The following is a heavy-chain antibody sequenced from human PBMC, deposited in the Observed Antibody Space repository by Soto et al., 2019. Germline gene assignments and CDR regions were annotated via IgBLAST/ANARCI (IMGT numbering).Heavy chain of an antibody. CDR1: GFTFSSYW. CDR2: IKQDGSEK. J-gene: IGHJ5*02. V-gene: IGHV3-7*05. Sequence: EVQLVESGGGLVQPGGSLRLSCAASGFTFSSYWMSWVRQAPGKGLEWVANIKQDGSEKYYVDSVKGRFTISRDNAKNSLYLKMNSLRAEDTAVYYCARQGIAAAGIINWLDPWGKGTLVTVSS. CDR3: ARQGIAAAGIINWLDP. D-gene: IGHD6-13*01.